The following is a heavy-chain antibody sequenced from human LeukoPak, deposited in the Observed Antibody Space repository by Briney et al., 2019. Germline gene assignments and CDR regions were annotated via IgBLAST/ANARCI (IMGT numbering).Heavy chain of an antibody. V-gene: IGHV4-39*01. J-gene: IGHJ5*02. CDR1: GGSISSHTYY. CDR3: ASQNDYTNPVVWFDP. Sequence: SETLSLTCTVSGGSISSHTYYWGWIRQPPGKGLEWIGSIYYRGSTIYNPSLKSRVTISVDTSKNQFSLKVRSVTAADTAVYYCASQNDYTNPVVWFDPWGQGTLVTVSS. CDR2: IYYRGST. D-gene: IGHD4-11*01.